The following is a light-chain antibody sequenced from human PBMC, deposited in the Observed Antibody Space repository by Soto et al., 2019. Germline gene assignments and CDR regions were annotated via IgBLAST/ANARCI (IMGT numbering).Light chain of an antibody. CDR2: LNSDGSH. CDR3: QTWGTGIQV. Sequence: QLVLTQSPSISASLGASVNLTCTLSSGHTNYAIAWHQQQPKKGPRFLMKLNSDGSHNRGDGIPDRFSGSSSGAERFLTVSSLQSEDEADYYCQTWGTGIQVFGGGTKLTVL. J-gene: IGLJ3*02. V-gene: IGLV4-69*01. CDR1: SGHTNYA.